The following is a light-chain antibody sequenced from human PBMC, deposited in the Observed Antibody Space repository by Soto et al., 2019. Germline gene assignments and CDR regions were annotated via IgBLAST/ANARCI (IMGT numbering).Light chain of an antibody. V-gene: IGLV2-11*01. CDR1: SSDVGGYDF. J-gene: IGLJ3*02. CDR2: DVS. Sequence: QSALTQPRSVSGSHGQSVTISCTGSSSDVGGYDFVSWYQQHPGKAPKLMISDVSERPSGVNDRFSGSKSANTASLTISGLHAEAESDYYCCSYAGTYTLVVGGGTKLTVL. CDR3: CSYAGTYTLV.